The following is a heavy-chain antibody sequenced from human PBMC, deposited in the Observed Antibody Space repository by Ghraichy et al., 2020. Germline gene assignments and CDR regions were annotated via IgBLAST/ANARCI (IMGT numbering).Heavy chain of an antibody. J-gene: IGHJ4*02. CDR3: AWHSRWSDFDC. CDR1: GFTFNNYA. Sequence: GALRLSCAASGFTFNNYAMSWVRQAPGKGLEWVSAISGSADTTYYANSVRGRFTISRDNSKNSVYLQMNSLRAEDTAVYYCAWHSRWSDFDCWGQGTLVTVSS. CDR2: ISGSADTT. D-gene: IGHD4-23*01. V-gene: IGHV3-23*01.